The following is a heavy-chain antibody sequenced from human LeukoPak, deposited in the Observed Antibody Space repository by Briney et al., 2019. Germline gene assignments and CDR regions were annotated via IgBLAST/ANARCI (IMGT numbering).Heavy chain of an antibody. Sequence: ASVKVSCKASGYTFTSYGISWVRQAPGQGLEWMRWISAYNGNTNYAQKLQGRVTMTTDTSTSTAYMELRSLRSDDTAVYYCARDVGSSGWYSSLSFDYWGQGTLVTVSS. V-gene: IGHV1-18*01. CDR1: GYTFTSYG. J-gene: IGHJ4*02. CDR2: ISAYNGNT. D-gene: IGHD6-19*01. CDR3: ARDVGSSGWYSSLSFDY.